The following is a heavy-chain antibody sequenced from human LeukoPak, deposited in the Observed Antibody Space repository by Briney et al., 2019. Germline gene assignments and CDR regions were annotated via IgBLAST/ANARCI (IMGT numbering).Heavy chain of an antibody. CDR2: ISAYNGNT. CDR3: ASSDMITFSFDY. CDR1: GYTFTSSG. J-gene: IGHJ4*02. V-gene: IGHV1-18*01. Sequence: GASVKVSCKASGYTFTSSGISWVRQAPGQGLEWMGWISAYNGNTNYAQKLQGRVTMTTDTSTSTAYMELRSLRSDDTAVYYCASSDMITFSFDYWGQGTLVTVSS. D-gene: IGHD3-16*01.